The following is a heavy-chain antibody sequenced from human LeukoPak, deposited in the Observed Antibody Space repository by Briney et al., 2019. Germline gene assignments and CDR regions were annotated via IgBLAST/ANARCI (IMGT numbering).Heavy chain of an antibody. CDR2: ISGSGGST. D-gene: IGHD5-12*01. CDR1: GFTFSSYG. J-gene: IGHJ4*02. V-gene: IGHV3-23*01. Sequence: PGGSLRLSCAASGFTFSSYGMSWVRQAPGKGLEWVSAISGSGGSTYYADSVKGRFTISRDNSKNTLYLQMNSLRAEDTAVYYCAKGYSGYDLYFDYWGQGTLVTVSS. CDR3: AKGYSGYDLYFDY.